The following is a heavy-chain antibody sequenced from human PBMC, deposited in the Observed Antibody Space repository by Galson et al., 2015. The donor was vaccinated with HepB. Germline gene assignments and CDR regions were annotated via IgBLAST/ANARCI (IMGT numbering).Heavy chain of an antibody. Sequence: SLRLSCAASGFTFSSYAMHWVRQAPGKGLEWVAVISYDGSNKYYADSVKGRFTISRDNSKNTLYLQMNSLRAEDTAVYYCASGRRQWLVYTSFDYWGQGTLVTVSS. J-gene: IGHJ4*02. CDR2: ISYDGSNK. D-gene: IGHD6-19*01. V-gene: IGHV3-30-3*01. CDR3: ASGRRQWLVYTSFDY. CDR1: GFTFSSYA.